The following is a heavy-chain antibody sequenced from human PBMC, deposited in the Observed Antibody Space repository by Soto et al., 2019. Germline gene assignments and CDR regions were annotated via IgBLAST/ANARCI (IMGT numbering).Heavy chain of an antibody. CDR3: ARDSLTYYYDSSGYSSGYYFDY. V-gene: IGHV4-61*01. CDR2: IYYSGST. Sequence: SETLSLTCTVSGGSVSSGSYYWSWIRRPPGKGLEWIGYIYYSGSTNYNPSLKSRVTISVDTSKNQFSQKLSSVTAADTAVYYCARDSLTYYYDSSGYSSGYYFDYWGQGTLVTVSS. J-gene: IGHJ4*02. D-gene: IGHD3-22*01. CDR1: GGSVSSGSYY.